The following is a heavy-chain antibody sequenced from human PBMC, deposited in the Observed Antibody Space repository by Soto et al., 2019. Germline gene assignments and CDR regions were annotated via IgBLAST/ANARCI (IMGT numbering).Heavy chain of an antibody. V-gene: IGHV4-38-2*01. D-gene: IGHD3-10*01. J-gene: IGHJ5*02. CDR2: IYHSGST. CDR1: GYSISSGYY. Sequence: SETLSLTCAVSGYSISSGYYWGWIRQPPGKGLEWIGSIYHSGSTYYNPSLKSRVTISVDTSKNQFSLKLSSVTAADTAVYYCARGGAMVRGVTSGGRFNWFDPWGQGTLVTVSS. CDR3: ARGGAMVRGVTSGGRFNWFDP.